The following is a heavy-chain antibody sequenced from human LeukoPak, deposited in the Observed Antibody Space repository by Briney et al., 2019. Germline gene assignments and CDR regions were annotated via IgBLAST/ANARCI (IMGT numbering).Heavy chain of an antibody. J-gene: IGHJ4*02. Sequence: GGSLRLSCAASGFTFSDYYMGWIRQAPGKGLEWVSYISSRGSTIYYADSVKGRFTISRDNAKNSLYLQMNSLRAEDTAVYYCARDLTPRYCSSTSCYLDYWGQGTLVTVSS. CDR2: ISSRGSTI. V-gene: IGHV3-11*04. CDR3: ARDLTPRYCSSTSCYLDY. CDR1: GFTFSDYY. D-gene: IGHD2-2*01.